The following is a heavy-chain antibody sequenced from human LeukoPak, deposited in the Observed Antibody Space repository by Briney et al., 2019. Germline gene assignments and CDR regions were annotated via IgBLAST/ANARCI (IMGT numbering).Heavy chain of an antibody. CDR2: IYYSGST. J-gene: IGHJ4*02. V-gene: IGHV4-39*07. CDR3: ARDPITSRSGFLDY. Sequence: SETLSLTCTVSGGSISSSSYYWGWIRQPPGKGLEWIGSIYYSGSTYYNPSLKSRVTMSVDTSKNQFSLKLSSVTAADTAVYYCARDPITSRSGFLDYWGQGTLVTVSS. D-gene: IGHD3-10*01. CDR1: GGSISSSSYY.